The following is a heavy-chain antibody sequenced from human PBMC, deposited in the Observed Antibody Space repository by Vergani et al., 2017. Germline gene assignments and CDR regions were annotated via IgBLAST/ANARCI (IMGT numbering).Heavy chain of an antibody. J-gene: IGHJ1*01. CDR1: GYSFTSYW. Sequence: EVPLVPSGAEVKTPGESLKISCKGSGYSFTSYWIGWVRQMPGKGLEWMGIIYPGDSDTRYSPSFQGQVTISADKSISTAYLQWSSLKASDTAMYYCARSYDSSGYTAEYFQHWGQGTLVTVSS. D-gene: IGHD3-22*01. CDR2: IYPGDSDT. V-gene: IGHV5-51*03. CDR3: ARSYDSSGYTAEYFQH.